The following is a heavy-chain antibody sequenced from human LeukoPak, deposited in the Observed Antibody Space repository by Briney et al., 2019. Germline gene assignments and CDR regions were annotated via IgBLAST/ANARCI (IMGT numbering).Heavy chain of an antibody. D-gene: IGHD3-3*01. CDR1: GGSISSYY. J-gene: IGHJ3*02. CDR2: IYYSGST. Sequence: PSETLSLTCTVSGGSISSYYWSWVRQPPGKGLEWIGYIYYSGSTNYNPSLKSRVTISVDTSKNQFSLKLSSVTAADTAVYYCAREKGIFGAVRAFDIWGQGTMVTVSS. CDR3: AREKGIFGAVRAFDI. V-gene: IGHV4-59*01.